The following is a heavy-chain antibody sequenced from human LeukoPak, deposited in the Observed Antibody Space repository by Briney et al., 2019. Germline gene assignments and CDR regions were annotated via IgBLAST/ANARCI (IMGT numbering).Heavy chain of an antibody. CDR2: ISWNSGSI. CDR3: ARAYSERYGLGYYYMDV. D-gene: IGHD1-26*01. V-gene: IGHV3-9*01. J-gene: IGHJ6*03. CDR1: GFTFDDYA. Sequence: GGSLRLSCAASGFTFDDYAMHWVRQAPGKGLEWVSGISWNSGSIGYADSVKGRFTISRDNAKKPLYLQMNSLRVEDTAVYYCARAYSERYGLGYYYMDVWGKGTTVTVSS.